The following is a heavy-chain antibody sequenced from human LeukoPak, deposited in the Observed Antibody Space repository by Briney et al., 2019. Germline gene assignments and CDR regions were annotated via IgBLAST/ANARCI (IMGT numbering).Heavy chain of an antibody. J-gene: IGHJ6*03. CDR2: IRYDGSNK. V-gene: IGHV3-30*02. Sequence: GGSLRLSCAASGFTFSSYGMHWVRQAPGKGLEWVSFIRYDGSNKYYADSVKGRFTISRDNSKNTLYLQMNSLRADDTAVYYCARDKAKYCSSTSCYRDYYYYYMDVWGKGTTVTISS. D-gene: IGHD2-2*01. CDR1: GFTFSSYG. CDR3: ARDKAKYCSSTSCYRDYYYYYMDV.